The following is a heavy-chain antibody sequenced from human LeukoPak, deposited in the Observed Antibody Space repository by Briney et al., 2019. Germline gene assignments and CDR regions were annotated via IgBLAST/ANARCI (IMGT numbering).Heavy chain of an antibody. CDR1: GFTFSTYS. D-gene: IGHD1-26*01. CDR3: ARVGEGGSFDY. Sequence: GGSLTLSCAASGFTFSTYSMNWVRQAPGKGLEWVSSISSSSSFIYYADSVKGRFTISRDNAKNSLYLQMNSLRAEDTAVYYCARVGEGGSFDYWGQGTLVTVSS. J-gene: IGHJ4*02. V-gene: IGHV3-21*01. CDR2: ISSSSSFI.